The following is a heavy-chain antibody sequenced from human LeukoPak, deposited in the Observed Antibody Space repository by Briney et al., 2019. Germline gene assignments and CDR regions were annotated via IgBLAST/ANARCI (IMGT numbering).Heavy chain of an antibody. J-gene: IGHJ4*02. Sequence: SETLPLTCTVSGGSISSNSHFWDWIRQSPGKGLEWIGTIYYSGSTYYSPSLKSRVTMSVDTSKNQFSLKLSSVTAPDTAVYYCARHLEYISSWKGYYFDYWGQGTLVTVSS. CDR1: GGSISSNSHF. V-gene: IGHV4-39*01. D-gene: IGHD6-13*01. CDR2: IYYSGST. CDR3: ARHLEYISSWKGYYFDY.